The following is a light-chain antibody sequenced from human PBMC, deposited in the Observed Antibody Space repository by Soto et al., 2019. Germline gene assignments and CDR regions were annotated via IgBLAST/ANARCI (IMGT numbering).Light chain of an antibody. CDR3: QSYDSSLSAVV. CDR2: GST. Sequence: QSVLTQPPSVSGAPGQRVTISCTGSSSNIGAGYDVHWYQQFPGTAPKLLLYGSTNRPSGVPDRFSGSKSGTSDSLAIAGLQTEDEADYYCQSYDSSLSAVVFGGGTKLTVL. J-gene: IGLJ2*01. CDR1: SSNIGAGYD. V-gene: IGLV1-40*01.